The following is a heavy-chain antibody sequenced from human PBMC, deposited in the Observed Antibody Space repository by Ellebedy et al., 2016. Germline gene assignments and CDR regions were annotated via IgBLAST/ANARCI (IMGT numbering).Heavy chain of an antibody. CDR2: VNTFSRNT. Sequence: ASVKVSCXASGYTFTTFSITWVRQPPGQGLDWMGFVNTFSRNTKFAQKFQGRVSMTTDSSTHTAYMDLRSLRSEDTAMYYCAKTSGWGYGENWGQGTLVTVSS. V-gene: IGHV1-18*04. D-gene: IGHD3-10*01. J-gene: IGHJ4*02. CDR1: GYTFTTFS. CDR3: AKTSGWGYGEN.